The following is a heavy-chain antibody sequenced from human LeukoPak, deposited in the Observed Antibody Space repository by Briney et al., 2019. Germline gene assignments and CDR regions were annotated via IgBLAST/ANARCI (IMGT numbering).Heavy chain of an antibody. CDR1: GGSFSGYY. V-gene: IGHV4-34*01. CDR3: ARDHYDFWSGYSRPNHYYGMDV. J-gene: IGHJ6*02. D-gene: IGHD3-3*01. CDR2: INHSGST. Sequence: PSETLSLTCAVYGGSFSGYYWSWIRQPPGKGLEWIGEINHSGSTNYNPSLKSRVTISVDMSKNQFSLKLSSVTAADTAVYYCARDHYDFWSGYSRPNHYYGMDVWGQGTTVTVSS.